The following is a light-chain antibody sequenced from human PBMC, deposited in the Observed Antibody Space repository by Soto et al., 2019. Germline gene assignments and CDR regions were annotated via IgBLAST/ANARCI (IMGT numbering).Light chain of an antibody. CDR1: NIGGKS. CDR3: QVWESGRGV. V-gene: IGLV3-21*02. CDR2: DDS. J-gene: IGLJ1*01. Sequence: SYELTQPPSVSVAPGQTARITCGGNNIGGKSVHWYQQKPGQAPVLVVYDDSDRPSGIPERFSGSNSVNTATLTISRVAAGDEADYYCQVWESGRGVFGTGTKVTRP.